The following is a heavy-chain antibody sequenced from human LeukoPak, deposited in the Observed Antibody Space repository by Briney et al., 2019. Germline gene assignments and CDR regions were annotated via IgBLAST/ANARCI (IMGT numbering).Heavy chain of an antibody. CDR2: INHSGST. D-gene: IGHD3-10*01. V-gene: IGHV4-34*01. CDR1: GGSFSGYY. Sequence: SETLSLTCAVYGGSFSGYYWSWIRQPPGKGLEWIGEINHSGSTNYNPSLKSRVTISVDTSKNQFSLKLSSVTAADTAVYYCARDTRGLDYWYFDLWGRGTLVTVSS. J-gene: IGHJ2*01. CDR3: ARDTRGLDYWYFDL.